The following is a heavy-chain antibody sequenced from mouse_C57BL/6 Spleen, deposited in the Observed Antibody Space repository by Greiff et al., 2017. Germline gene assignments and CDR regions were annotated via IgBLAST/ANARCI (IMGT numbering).Heavy chain of an antibody. V-gene: IGHV14-4*01. J-gene: IGHJ2*01. CDR3: TTGGSSYFDY. CDR2: IDPENGDT. Sequence: VQLQQSGAELVRPGASVKLSCTASGFNIKDAYMHWVKQRPEQGLEWIGWIDPENGDTEYASKFLGKATITADTSSNTAYLQLSSLTSEDTAVYYCTTGGSSYFDYWGQGTTLTVSS. CDR1: GFNIKDAY. D-gene: IGHD1-1*01.